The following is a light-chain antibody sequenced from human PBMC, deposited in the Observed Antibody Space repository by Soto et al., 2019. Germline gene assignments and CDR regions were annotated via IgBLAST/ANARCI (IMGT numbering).Light chain of an antibody. CDR1: RSVSSW. CDR2: KAS. J-gene: IGKJ1*01. CDR3: QQYGNYWT. Sequence: DIQMTQSPSTMSASVGDRVTITCRAGRSVSSWLAWYQQKPGKAPKLLSYKASILESGVPTRFSGSGSGTELTLTNSSLQPDDFATDFCQQYGNYWTFGQGTTVEI. V-gene: IGKV1-5*03.